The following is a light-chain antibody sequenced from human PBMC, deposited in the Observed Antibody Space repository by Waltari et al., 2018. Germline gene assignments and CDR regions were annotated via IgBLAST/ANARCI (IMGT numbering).Light chain of an antibody. J-gene: IGKJ1*01. Sequence: EIVLTQSPGSLSSSPGERVTLSCRASQSVSRTLAWYQQKPGQAPRLPIFGASNRATGIPDRFSGSGSGTDFSLTISRLEPEDFAVYYCQHYVSLPATFGQGTKVEIK. CDR1: QSVSRT. CDR2: GAS. V-gene: IGKV3-20*01. CDR3: QHYVSLPAT.